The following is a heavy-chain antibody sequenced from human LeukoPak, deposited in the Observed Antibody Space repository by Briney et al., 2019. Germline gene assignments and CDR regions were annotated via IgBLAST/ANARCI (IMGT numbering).Heavy chain of an antibody. Sequence: SETLSLTCSVSGGXINRYYWGWIRQPPGKGLEWVGYISYSGSTDYNPSLKSRVTISVDTSKNQFSLKLSSVTAADTAVYYCARGGDYDYWGQGTLVTVSS. CDR1: GGXINRYY. D-gene: IGHD4-17*01. V-gene: IGHV4-59*01. CDR3: ARGGDYDY. J-gene: IGHJ4*02. CDR2: ISYSGST.